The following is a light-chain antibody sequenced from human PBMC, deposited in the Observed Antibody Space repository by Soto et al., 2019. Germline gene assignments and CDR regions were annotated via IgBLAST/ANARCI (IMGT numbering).Light chain of an antibody. CDR2: DAS. Sequence: DIQMTQSPSTLSASVGDRVTITCRASPSINQFLAWYQQKPGKAPKLLIYDASTLEGGVPLRFSGSGSGTEFPLTISSLQPDDFATYYCQQYRPSSPTWTFGQGTEVEIK. CDR1: PSINQF. V-gene: IGKV1-5*01. CDR3: QQYRPSSPTWT. J-gene: IGKJ1*01.